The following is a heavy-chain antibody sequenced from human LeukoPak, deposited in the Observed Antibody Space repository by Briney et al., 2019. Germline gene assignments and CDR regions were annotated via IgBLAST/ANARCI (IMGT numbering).Heavy chain of an antibody. CDR1: GGSISSGSYY. CDR3: ARESEQWPYYYYGMDV. CDR2: IYTSGST. D-gene: IGHD6-19*01. Sequence: SETLSLTCTVSGGSISSGSYYWSWIRQPAGKGLEWIGRIYTSGSTNYNPSLKSRVTISADTSKNQFSLKLSSVTAADTAVYYCARESEQWPYYYYGMDVWGQGTTVTVSS. J-gene: IGHJ6*02. V-gene: IGHV4-61*02.